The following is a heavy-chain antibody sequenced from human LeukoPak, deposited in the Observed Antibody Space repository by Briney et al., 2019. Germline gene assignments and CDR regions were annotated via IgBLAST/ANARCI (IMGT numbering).Heavy chain of an antibody. CDR1: GGSISSYY. CDR2: IYYSGST. Sequence: PSETLSLTCTVSGGSISSYYWSWIRQPPGKGLEWIGYIYYSGSTNYNPSLKSRVTISVDTSKDQFSLKLSSVTAADTAVYYCARHRYSSSWTGAFDIWGQGTMVTVSS. J-gene: IGHJ3*02. V-gene: IGHV4-59*08. CDR3: ARHRYSSSWTGAFDI. D-gene: IGHD6-13*01.